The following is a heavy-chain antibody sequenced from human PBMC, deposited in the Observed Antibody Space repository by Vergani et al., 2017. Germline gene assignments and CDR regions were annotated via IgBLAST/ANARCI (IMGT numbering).Heavy chain of an antibody. J-gene: IGHJ4*02. D-gene: IGHD5-18*01. CDR2: IWYDGSNK. V-gene: IGHV3-33*01. Sequence: QVQLVESGGGVVQPGRSLRLSCAASGFTFSSYGMHWVRQAPGKGLEWVAVIWYDGSNKYYADSVKGRFTISRDNSKNTMYLQMNSLRAEDTAVYYCARDGVDTASHRFFLRFCFDYWGQGTLVTVSS. CDR1: GFTFSSYG. CDR3: ARDGVDTASHRFFLRFCFDY.